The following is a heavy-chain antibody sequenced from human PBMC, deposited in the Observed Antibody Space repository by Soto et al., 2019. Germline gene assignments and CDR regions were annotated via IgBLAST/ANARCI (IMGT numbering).Heavy chain of an antibody. CDR3: ARVIRGYSEDWFDP. D-gene: IGHD5-18*01. J-gene: IGHJ5*02. CDR2: IYYSGST. CDR1: GVSISRYY. Sequence: SETLSLTCAVAGVSISRYYWSWIRQHPGKGLEWIGYIYYSGSTNYNPPLKSRVTISVDTSKNQFSLKLSSVTAADTAVYYCARVIRGYSEDWFDPWGQGTLVTV. V-gene: IGHV4-59*01.